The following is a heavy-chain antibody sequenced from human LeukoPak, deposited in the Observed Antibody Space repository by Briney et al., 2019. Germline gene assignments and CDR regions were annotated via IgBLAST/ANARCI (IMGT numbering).Heavy chain of an antibody. J-gene: IGHJ4*02. CDR1: GLTFSSYW. V-gene: IGHV3-7*01. D-gene: IGHD2-2*01. Sequence: GGSLRLSCAASGLTFSSYWMSWVRQAPGKGLERVANIKQDGSEKYYVDSVKGRFTKSRDNAKNSLYLQMNSMRAEDTAVYYCAVLPAGKAGFDYWGQGTLVTVSS. CDR2: IKQDGSEK. CDR3: AVLPAGKAGFDY.